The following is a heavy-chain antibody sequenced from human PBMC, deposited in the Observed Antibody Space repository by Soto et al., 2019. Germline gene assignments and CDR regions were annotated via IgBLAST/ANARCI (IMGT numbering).Heavy chain of an antibody. J-gene: IGHJ4*02. CDR1: GFTFSSYW. Sequence: EVQLVESGGGLVQPGGSLRLSCAASGFTFSSYWRHWVRQAPGKGLVWVSRINSDGSSTSYADSVKGRFTISRDNAKNTLYLQMNSRTAEDTAVYYCARVRGGLAWFGEFYYFDYWGRGTLVTVSS. CDR2: INSDGSST. V-gene: IGHV3-74*01. D-gene: IGHD3-10*01. CDR3: ARVRGGLAWFGEFYYFDY.